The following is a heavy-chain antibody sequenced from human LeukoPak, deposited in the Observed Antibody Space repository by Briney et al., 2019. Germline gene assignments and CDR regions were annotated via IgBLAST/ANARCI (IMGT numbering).Heavy chain of an antibody. Sequence: GGSMRLSCAASGFTFSSYAMSWVRQAPGKGLEWVSAISGSGGSTYYADSVKGRFTISRDNSKNTLYLQMNSLRAEDTAVYYCAKSTRDLNYYDSSGYAEYFQHWGQGTLVTVSS. J-gene: IGHJ1*01. CDR3: AKSTRDLNYYDSSGYAEYFQH. D-gene: IGHD3-22*01. V-gene: IGHV3-23*01. CDR1: GFTFSSYA. CDR2: ISGSGGST.